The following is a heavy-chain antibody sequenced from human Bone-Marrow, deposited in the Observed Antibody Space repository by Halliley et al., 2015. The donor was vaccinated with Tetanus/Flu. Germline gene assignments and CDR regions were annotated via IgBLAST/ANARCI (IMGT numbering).Heavy chain of an antibody. CDR2: TYYSGSS. CDR3: ALYSSGWAGDFYYYGMDV. Sequence: YTYYSGSSTYNPSLRSRVTMSIDTSKNQFSLELTSGTAADTGVYYCALYSSGWAGDFYYYGMDVWGQGTTVTVS. J-gene: IGHJ6*02. D-gene: IGHD6-19*01. V-gene: IGHV4-59*01.